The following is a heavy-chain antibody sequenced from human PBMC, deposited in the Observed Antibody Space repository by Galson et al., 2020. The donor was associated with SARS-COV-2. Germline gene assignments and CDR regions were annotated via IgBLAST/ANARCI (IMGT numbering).Heavy chain of an antibody. Sequence: GESLKISCAASGFTFSSYTMNWVRQVPGKGLEWVSCITTSSTYINYAYSVKGRFTISRDNAKNSLYLQMNSLRAGDTAVYFCARTGTPHYYYSYYMDVWGKGTTVTVSS. CDR2: ITTSSTYI. CDR3: ARTGTPHYYYSYYMDV. J-gene: IGHJ6*03. V-gene: IGHV3-21*01. CDR1: GFTFSSYT. D-gene: IGHD6-13*01.